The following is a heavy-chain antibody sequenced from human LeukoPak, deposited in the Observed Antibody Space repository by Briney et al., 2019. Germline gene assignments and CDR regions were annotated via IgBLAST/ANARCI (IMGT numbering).Heavy chain of an antibody. J-gene: IGHJ4*02. V-gene: IGHV3-15*01. CDR2: IKSKTDGGTT. CDR3: TTGPYDYGSGTHYH. Sequence: PGGSLRLSCAASGFTFSNAWMSWVRQAPEKGLEWVGRIKSKTDGGTTDYAAPVKGRFTISRDDSKNTLYVQMNSLKTEDTAVYYCTTGPYDYGSGTHYHWGQGTLVTVSS. D-gene: IGHD3-10*01. CDR1: GFTFSNAW.